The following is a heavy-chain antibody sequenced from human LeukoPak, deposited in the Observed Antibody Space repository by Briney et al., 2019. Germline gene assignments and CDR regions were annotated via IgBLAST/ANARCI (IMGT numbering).Heavy chain of an antibody. CDR3: AKDRWKYDSSGYYYY. V-gene: IGHV3-21*01. J-gene: IGHJ4*02. D-gene: IGHD3-22*01. CDR2: ISSSGTYI. CDR1: GFTFSSYS. Sequence: GGSLRLSCAASGFTFSSYSMNWVRQAPGKGLEWVSSISSSGTYIYFADSVKGRFTISRDNAKNSLYLQMNSLRAEDTAVYYCAKDRWKYDSSGYYYYWGQGTLVTVSS.